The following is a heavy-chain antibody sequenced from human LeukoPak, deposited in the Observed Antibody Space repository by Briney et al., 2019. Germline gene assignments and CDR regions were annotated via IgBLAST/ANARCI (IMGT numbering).Heavy chain of an antibody. CDR3: ARDPNGDYIGAFDM. Sequence: GGSLRLSCTSSGFTFSAYAMMWVRQAPGKGPEWVSAIRGGGTSEFYADSVKGRFRISRDNSKDTLFLQMNSLRAEDTAVYYCARDPNGDYIGAFDMWGPGTMVTVSS. D-gene: IGHD4-17*01. J-gene: IGHJ3*02. V-gene: IGHV3-23*01. CDR2: IRGGGTSE. CDR1: GFTFSAYA.